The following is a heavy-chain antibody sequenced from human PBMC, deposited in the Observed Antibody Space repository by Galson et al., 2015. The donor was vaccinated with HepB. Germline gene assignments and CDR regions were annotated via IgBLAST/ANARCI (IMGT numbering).Heavy chain of an antibody. Sequence: SLRLSCAASGFTFSSYAMHWVRQAPGKGLEWVGRIKSKTDGGTTDYAAPVKGRFTISRDDSKNTLYLQMNSLKTEDTAVYYCTTWNGLWYPLPSNAFDIWGQGTMVTVSS. J-gene: IGHJ3*02. CDR3: TTWNGLWYPLPSNAFDI. V-gene: IGHV3-15*01. CDR2: IKSKTDGGTT. CDR1: GFTFSSYA. D-gene: IGHD2-2*01.